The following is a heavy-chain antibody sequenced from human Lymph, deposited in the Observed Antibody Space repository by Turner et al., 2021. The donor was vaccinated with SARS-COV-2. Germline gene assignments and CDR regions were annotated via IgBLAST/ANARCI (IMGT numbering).Heavy chain of an antibody. CDR2: IYSGGST. Sequence: EVQLVESGGGLIQHGGSLRLSCPASVFTVISNYMSWVRQAPGKGLEWVSVIYSGGSTYYADSVKGRFTISRDNSKNTLYLQMNSLRAEDTAVYYCARVLPYGDYFDYWGQGTLVTVSS. CDR3: ARVLPYGDYFDY. D-gene: IGHD4-17*01. CDR1: VFTVISNY. V-gene: IGHV3-53*01. J-gene: IGHJ4*02.